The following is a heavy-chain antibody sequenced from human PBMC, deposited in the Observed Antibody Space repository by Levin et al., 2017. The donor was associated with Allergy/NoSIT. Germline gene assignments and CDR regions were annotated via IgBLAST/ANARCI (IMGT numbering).Heavy chain of an antibody. CDR2: IHHDGSNR. J-gene: IGHJ4*02. V-gene: IGHV3-30*02. Sequence: GGSLRLSCEVSGFTFSTAGMHWVRQAPGKGLEWVAIIHHDGSNRYYGDSVKGRFSISRDNSKNTLYLQMDSLRAEDTAVYYCARDRGDCSSGRCYSDYFAYWGQGTLVTVSS. D-gene: IGHD2-15*01. CDR3: ARDRGDCSSGRCYSDYFAY. CDR1: GFTFSTAG.